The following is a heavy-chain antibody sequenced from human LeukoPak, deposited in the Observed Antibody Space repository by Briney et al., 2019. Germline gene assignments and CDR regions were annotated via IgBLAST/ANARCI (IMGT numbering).Heavy chain of an antibody. CDR3: ARRDLRSDAFDI. CDR2: IYYSGST. J-gene: IGHJ3*02. D-gene: IGHD5-24*01. CDR1: GGSISSYY. Sequence: PSETLSLTCTVSGGSISSYYWSWIRQPPGKGLEWIGYIYYSGSTNYNPSLKSRVTISVDTSKNQSSLKLSSVTAADTAVYYCARRDLRSDAFDIWGQGTMVTVSS. V-gene: IGHV4-59*01.